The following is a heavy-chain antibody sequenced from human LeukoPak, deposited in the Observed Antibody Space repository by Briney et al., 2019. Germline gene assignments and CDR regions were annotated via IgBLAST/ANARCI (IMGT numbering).Heavy chain of an antibody. J-gene: IGHJ4*02. Sequence: PSETLSLTCTVSGCSISSYYWSWIWQPPGKGLEWIGYIYYSGSTNYNPSLKSRVTISVDTSKNQFSLKLSSVTAADTAVYYCARGDSSGYYDYWGQGTLVTVSS. D-gene: IGHD3-22*01. CDR1: GCSISSYY. V-gene: IGHV4-59*01. CDR2: IYYSGST. CDR3: ARGDSSGYYDY.